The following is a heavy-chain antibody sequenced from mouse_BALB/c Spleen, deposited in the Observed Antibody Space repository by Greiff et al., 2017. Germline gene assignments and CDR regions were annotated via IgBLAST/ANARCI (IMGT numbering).Heavy chain of an antibody. Sequence: QVQLQQSGAELVRPGTSVKVSCKASGYAFTNYLIEWVKQRPGQGLEWIGVINPGSGGTNYNEKFKGKATLTADKSSSTDYMQLSSLTSDDSAVYFCARFDTTVVDPFAYWGQGTLVTVSA. V-gene: IGHV1-54*01. CDR1: GYAFTNYL. J-gene: IGHJ3*01. CDR2: INPGSGGT. CDR3: ARFDTTVVDPFAY. D-gene: IGHD1-1*01.